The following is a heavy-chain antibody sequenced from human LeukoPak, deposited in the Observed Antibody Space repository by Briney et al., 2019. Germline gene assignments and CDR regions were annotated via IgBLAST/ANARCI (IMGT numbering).Heavy chain of an antibody. V-gene: IGHV3-21*04. CDR3: AKEVEYYYGSLGWFDP. J-gene: IGHJ5*02. CDR2: ISSSSSYI. D-gene: IGHD3-10*01. CDR1: GFTFSSYS. Sequence: PGGSLRLSCAASGFTFSSYSMNWVRQAPGKGLEWVSFISSSSSYIYYADSVKGRFTISRDNSKNTLYPQMNSLRAEDTAVYYCAKEVEYYYGSLGWFDPWGQGTLVTVSS.